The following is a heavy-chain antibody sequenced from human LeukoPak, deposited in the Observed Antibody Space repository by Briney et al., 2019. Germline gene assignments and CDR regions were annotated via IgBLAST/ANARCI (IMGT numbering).Heavy chain of an antibody. J-gene: IGHJ4*02. CDR2: IKQDGSEK. CDR1: GFTFSSYE. V-gene: IGHV3-7*01. Sequence: GGSLRLSCAASGFTFSSYEMNWVRQAPGKGLEWVANIKQDGSEKYYVDSVKGRFTISRDNAKDSLYLQMNSLRAEDTAVYYCARDIRSSYDYWGQGTLVTVSS. CDR3: ARDIRSSYDY. D-gene: IGHD1-26*01.